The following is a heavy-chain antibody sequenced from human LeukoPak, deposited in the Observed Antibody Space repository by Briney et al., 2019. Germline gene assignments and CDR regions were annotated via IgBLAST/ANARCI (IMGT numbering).Heavy chain of an antibody. Sequence: SETLSLTCTVSAGSISISSYYWGWLRQPPGKRLEWIGSIYYSGSTYYIPSLKSRVTISVDTSKNQFSLKLSSVTAADTAVYYCARQRYYDQSWFDPWGQGTLVSVSS. J-gene: IGHJ5*02. CDR3: ARQRYYDQSWFDP. V-gene: IGHV4-39*01. CDR1: AGSISISSYY. D-gene: IGHD3-22*01. CDR2: IYYSGST.